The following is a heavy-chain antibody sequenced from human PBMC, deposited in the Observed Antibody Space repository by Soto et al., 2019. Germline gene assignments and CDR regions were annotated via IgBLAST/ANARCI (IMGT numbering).Heavy chain of an antibody. V-gene: IGHV1-69*01. J-gene: IGHJ6*02. D-gene: IGHD3-10*01. CDR3: ARVLYYGSGSYSPYGMDV. CDR1: GGSFNNNG. Sequence: QVQLVQSGAEVKKPGSPVKVSCKTSGGSFNNNGIGWVRQAPGHGLEWMGGVSPPFRTSNYARKFQGRISITADASTGTVNMELSSLTSEDTAQYYCARVLYYGSGSYSPYGMDVWGQGTTVTVSS. CDR2: VSPPFRTS.